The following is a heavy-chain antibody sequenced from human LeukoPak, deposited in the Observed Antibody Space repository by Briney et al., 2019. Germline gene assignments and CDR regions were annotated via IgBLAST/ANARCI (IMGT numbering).Heavy chain of an antibody. Sequence: AASVKVSCKASGGTFSSYAISWVRQAPGQGLEWMGGVIPIFGTANYAQKSQGRVTITADESTGTAYMELSSLRSEDTAVYYCAGRSDYYDSSGRGGAFDIWGQGTMVTVSS. V-gene: IGHV1-69*13. CDR3: AGRSDYYDSSGRGGAFDI. CDR2: VIPIFGTA. D-gene: IGHD3-22*01. CDR1: GGTFSSYA. J-gene: IGHJ3*02.